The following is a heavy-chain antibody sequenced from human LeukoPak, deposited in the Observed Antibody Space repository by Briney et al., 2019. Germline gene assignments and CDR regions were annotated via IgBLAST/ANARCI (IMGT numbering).Heavy chain of an antibody. CDR2: IYYSGST. CDR1: GGSISSSSYY. Sequence: SETLSLTCTVSGGSISSSSYYWGWIRQPPGKGLEWIGSIYYSGSTYYNPSLKSRVTISVDTSKNQFSLKLSSVTPADTAVYYCARVPERRDYGSGSYYYYYGMDVWGQGTTVTVSS. V-gene: IGHV4-39*01. D-gene: IGHD3-10*01. CDR3: ARVPERRDYGSGSYYYYYGMDV. J-gene: IGHJ6*02.